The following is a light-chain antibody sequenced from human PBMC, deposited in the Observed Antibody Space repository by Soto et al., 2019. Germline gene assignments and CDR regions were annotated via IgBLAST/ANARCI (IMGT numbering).Light chain of an antibody. Sequence: EIVLTQSPGTLFLSPGERATLSCRASQSVTTNYLAWYQQKPGQSPRLLIYGPSTRATGIPDRFSGSGSGTDFTLTISRLEPEDFAVYYCQQYGDSPYTFGQGTKVDIK. CDR1: QSVTTNY. J-gene: IGKJ2*01. CDR2: GPS. CDR3: QQYGDSPYT. V-gene: IGKV3-20*01.